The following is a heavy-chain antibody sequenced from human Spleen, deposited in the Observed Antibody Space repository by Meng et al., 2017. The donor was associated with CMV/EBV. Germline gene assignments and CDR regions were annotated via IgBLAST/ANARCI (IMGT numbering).Heavy chain of an antibody. CDR1: GGSISSYY. D-gene: IGHD2-21*02. Sequence: QVRLQDSGPGLVKPAEPLSLTCTVSGGSISSYYWSWIRQPAGKGLEWIGRIYTSGSTNYNPSLKSRVTMSVDTSKNQFSLKLSSVTAADTAVYYCARSPYCGGDCRLFDLWGRGTLVTVSS. J-gene: IGHJ2*01. CDR3: ARSPYCGGDCRLFDL. CDR2: IYTSGST. V-gene: IGHV4-4*07.